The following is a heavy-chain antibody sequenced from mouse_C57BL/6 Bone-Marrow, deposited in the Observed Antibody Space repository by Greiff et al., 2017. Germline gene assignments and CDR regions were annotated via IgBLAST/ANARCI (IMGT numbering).Heavy chain of an antibody. V-gene: IGHV5-9*01. CDR2: ISGGGGNT. Sequence: EVQLVESGGGLVKPGGSLKLSCAASGFTFSSYTMSWVRQTPEKRLEWVATISGGGGNTYYPDSVKGRFTISRDNAKNTLYLQMSSLRSEDTALYYCARQRGIYDGYSGYFDVWGTGTTVTVSS. D-gene: IGHD2-3*01. J-gene: IGHJ1*03. CDR1: GFTFSSYT. CDR3: ARQRGIYDGYSGYFDV.